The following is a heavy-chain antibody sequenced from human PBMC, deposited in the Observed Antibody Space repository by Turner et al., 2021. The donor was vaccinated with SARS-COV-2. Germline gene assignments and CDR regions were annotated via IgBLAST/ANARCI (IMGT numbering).Heavy chain of an antibody. CDR2: INPNSGGT. CDR3: ARGASVTPDRYYYYYFGMDV. J-gene: IGHJ6*02. V-gene: IGHV1-2*02. CDR1: GYTFTGYY. Sequence: QVQLEQSGAEVKKPGASVKVSCKAPGYTFTGYYMHWVRQAPGQGLEWMGWINPNSGGTNYAQKCQGRVTMTRDTSISTAYLELSRLRSDDTAVYYCARGASVTPDRYYYYYFGMDVWGQGTTVTVSS. D-gene: IGHD4-17*01.